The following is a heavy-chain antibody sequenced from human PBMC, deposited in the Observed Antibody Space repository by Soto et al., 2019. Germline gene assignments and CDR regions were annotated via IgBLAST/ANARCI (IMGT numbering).Heavy chain of an antibody. J-gene: IGHJ4*02. D-gene: IGHD6-25*01. V-gene: IGHV2-5*01. CDR1: GFSLRTSGVG. Sequence: SGPTLVNPTQTLTLTCTFSGFSLRTSGVGVGWIRQPPGKAPEWLALIYWNDDKRYSPSLKSRLTITKDTSKNQVVLTMTDKDPVDTGTYYCAQRLGSRGSFDYWGQGSLVTVSS. CDR3: AQRLGSRGSFDY. CDR2: IYWNDDK.